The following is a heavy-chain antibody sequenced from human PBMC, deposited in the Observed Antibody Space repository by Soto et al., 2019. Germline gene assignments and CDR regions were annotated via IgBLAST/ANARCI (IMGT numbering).Heavy chain of an antibody. D-gene: IGHD6-13*01. Sequence: SDTSGVAYVYSCSTNWWPWIRKSPGKGLEWIGEIYHSGTTNYNPSLTSRVTLSVDKSNNQFSLKLSSVTDADTVMYYYARGEVQQQRAYWAHGTPVPVSP. CDR1: YVYSCSTNW. J-gene: IGHJ4*01. V-gene: IGHV4-4*02. CDR3: ARGEVQQQRAY. CDR2: IYHSGTT.